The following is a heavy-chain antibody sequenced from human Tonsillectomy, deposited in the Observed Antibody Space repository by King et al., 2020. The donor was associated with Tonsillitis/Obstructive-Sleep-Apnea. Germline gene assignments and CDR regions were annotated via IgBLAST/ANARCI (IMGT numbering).Heavy chain of an antibody. Sequence: QLVQSGAEVKKPGASVKVSCKASGYTFSSHGISWVRQAPGQGLEWMGWISPYNGKTNYVQKFQGRVTMTTVTSTTTAYMELRSLRSDDTAVYYCARELCGSTSCYENWSLHFDLWGRGTLVTVSS. J-gene: IGHJ2*01. V-gene: IGHV1-18*01. CDR3: ARELCGSTSCYENWSLHFDL. CDR1: GYTFSSHG. D-gene: IGHD2-2*01. CDR2: ISPYNGKT.